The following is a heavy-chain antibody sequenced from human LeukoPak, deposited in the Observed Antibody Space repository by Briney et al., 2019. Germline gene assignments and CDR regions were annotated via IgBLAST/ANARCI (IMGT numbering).Heavy chain of an antibody. V-gene: IGHV4-61*01. Sequence: SETLSLTCAVSGYSISSGYYWSWIRQPPGEGLEWIGYIYYSGSTNYNPSLKSRVTISVDTSKNQFSLKLGSVTAADTAVYYCARVDDYGDVDAFDIWGQGTMVTVSS. CDR3: ARVDDYGDVDAFDI. D-gene: IGHD4-17*01. CDR2: IYYSGST. CDR1: GYSISSGYY. J-gene: IGHJ3*02.